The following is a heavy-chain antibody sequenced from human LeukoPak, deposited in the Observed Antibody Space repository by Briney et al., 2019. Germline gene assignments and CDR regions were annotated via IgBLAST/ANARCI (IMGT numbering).Heavy chain of an antibody. CDR2: IYTSGST. D-gene: IGHD4-11*01. Sequence: SETLSLTCTVSGGSISSYYWSWIRQPAGKGLEWIGRIYTSGSTNYNPSLKSRVTMSVDTSKNQFSLKLSSVTATDTAVYYCARGGTRGDSNYDYYYYMDVWGKGTTVTVSS. CDR3: ARGGTRGDSNYDYYYYMDV. V-gene: IGHV4-4*07. CDR1: GGSISSYY. J-gene: IGHJ6*03.